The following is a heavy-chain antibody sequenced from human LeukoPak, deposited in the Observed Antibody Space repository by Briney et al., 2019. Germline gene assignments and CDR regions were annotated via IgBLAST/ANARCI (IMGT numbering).Heavy chain of an antibody. CDR3: ARASGNYHNYYYYYMDV. CDR1: GGSISSYY. J-gene: IGHJ6*03. CDR2: IYTSGST. Sequence: LETLSLTCTVSGGSISSYYWSWIRQPAGKGLEWMGRIYTSGSTNYNPSLKSRVTMSVDTSKNQFSLKLSSVTAADTAMYYCARASGNYHNYYYYYMDVWGKGTTVTVSS. D-gene: IGHD1-26*01. V-gene: IGHV4-4*07.